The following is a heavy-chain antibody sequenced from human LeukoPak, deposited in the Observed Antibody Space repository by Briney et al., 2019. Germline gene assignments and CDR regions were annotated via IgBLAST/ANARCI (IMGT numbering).Heavy chain of an antibody. CDR1: GGSISSGNYY. D-gene: IGHD4-17*01. CDR3: AREFGYAVTSLDY. Sequence: SQTLSPTCTVSGGSISSGNYYWSWIRQPAGKGLEWIGRIYTGGTTHYNPSLKSRVTISVDTSKNQFSLKLSSVTAADTALYYCAREFGYAVTSLDYWGQGTLVTVSS. J-gene: IGHJ4*02. CDR2: IYTGGTT. V-gene: IGHV4-61*02.